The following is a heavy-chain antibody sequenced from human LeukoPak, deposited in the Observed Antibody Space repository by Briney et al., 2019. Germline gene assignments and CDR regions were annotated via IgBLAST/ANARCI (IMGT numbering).Heavy chain of an antibody. J-gene: IGHJ6*02. Sequence: GGSLRLSCAASGFTFDDYAMHWVRQAPGKGLEWVSGISWNSGSIGYADSVKGRFTISRDNAKNSLYLQMNSLRAEDTALYYCARGDYGMDVWGQGTTVTVSS. CDR2: ISWNSGSI. CDR1: GFTFDDYA. CDR3: ARGDYGMDV. D-gene: IGHD3-16*01. V-gene: IGHV3-9*01.